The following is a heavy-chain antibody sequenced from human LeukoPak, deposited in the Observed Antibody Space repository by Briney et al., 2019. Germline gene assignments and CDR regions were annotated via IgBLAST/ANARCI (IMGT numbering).Heavy chain of an antibody. Sequence: SETLSLSCTVSGGSISSYYWNWIRQPAGKGLEWIGRIYSGGSTNYNPSLKSRVTMSIDTSKNHFSLKLTSVTAADTAVYYCTRGLYFYGSGTYYDKKLDVWGKGTTVTISS. CDR2: IYSGGST. D-gene: IGHD3-10*01. CDR1: GGSISSYY. V-gene: IGHV4-4*07. J-gene: IGHJ6*04. CDR3: TRGLYFYGSGTYYDKKLDV.